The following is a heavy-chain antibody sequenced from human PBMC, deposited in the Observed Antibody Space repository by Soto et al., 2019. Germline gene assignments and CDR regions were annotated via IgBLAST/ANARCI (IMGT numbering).Heavy chain of an antibody. CDR1: GFTFRGYG. CDR3: VRDSAFTDYGMDV. J-gene: IGHJ6*02. V-gene: IGHV3-33*01. D-gene: IGHD1-26*01. CDR2: VGDDGRNK. Sequence: GGSLRLSCVASGFTFRGYGMHWVRQAPGKGLEWVAVVGDDGRNKYYADSVKGRFTISRDNSKNTLYLQMNSLRAEDTAVYYCVRDSAFTDYGMDVWGQGTTVTVSS.